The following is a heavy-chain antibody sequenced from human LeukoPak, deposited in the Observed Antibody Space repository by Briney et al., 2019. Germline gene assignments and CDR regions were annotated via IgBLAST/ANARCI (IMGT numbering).Heavy chain of an antibody. V-gene: IGHV3-53*01. D-gene: IGHD3-9*01. CDR1: GFTVSSNY. CDR3: AREYYDILTGYRYYMDV. J-gene: IGHJ6*03. Sequence: HAGGSLRLSCAASGFTVSSNYMSCVRQAPGKGLEWVSVIYSGGSTYYADSVKGRFTISRDNSKNTLYLQMNSLRAEDTAVYYCAREYYDILTGYRYYMDVWGKGTTVTISS. CDR2: IYSGGST.